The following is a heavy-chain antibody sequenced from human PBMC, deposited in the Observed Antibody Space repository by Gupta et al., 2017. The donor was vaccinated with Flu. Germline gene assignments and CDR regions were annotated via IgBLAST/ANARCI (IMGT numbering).Heavy chain of an antibody. CDR3: AKVRSPGYYYYGMDV. Sequence: EVQLLESGGGLVQPGGSLRLSCAASGFTFSSFAMSWVRQAPGKGLEWVSAISGSGGSTYYADSVKGRFTISRDNSKNTLYLQMNSLRAEDTAVYYCAKVRSPGYYYYGMDVWGQGTTVTVSS. CDR1: GFTFSSFA. V-gene: IGHV3-23*01. CDR2: ISGSGGST. J-gene: IGHJ6*02.